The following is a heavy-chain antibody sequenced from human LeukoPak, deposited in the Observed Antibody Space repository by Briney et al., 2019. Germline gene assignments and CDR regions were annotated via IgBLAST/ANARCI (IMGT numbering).Heavy chain of an antibody. J-gene: IGHJ4*02. CDR1: GFTFSSYG. D-gene: IGHD3-22*01. Sequence: PGGSLRLSCAASGFTFSSYGMSWVRQAPGKGLEWVSAISGSGGSTYYADSVKGRFTISRDNSKNTLYLQMNSLRAEDTAVYYCAKDRIPNYYDSSGYYYPHDYWGQGTLVTVSS. CDR2: ISGSGGST. CDR3: AKDRIPNYYDSSGYYYPHDY. V-gene: IGHV3-23*01.